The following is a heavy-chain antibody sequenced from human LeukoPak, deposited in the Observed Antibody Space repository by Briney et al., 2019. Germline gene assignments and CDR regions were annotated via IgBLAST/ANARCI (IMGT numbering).Heavy chain of an antibody. CDR3: AMLGVIPD. J-gene: IGHJ1*01. Sequence: PRASVKVSCKASGGTFTKYVISWVREAPGQGLEWMGRFIPVHDTANYAHKFQGRVILTADKSTSTAYMERTSLRSEDTAVYYCAMLGVIPDWGQGTLITVSS. CDR1: GGTFTKYV. V-gene: IGHV1-69*10. D-gene: IGHD2-21*01. CDR2: FIPVHDTA.